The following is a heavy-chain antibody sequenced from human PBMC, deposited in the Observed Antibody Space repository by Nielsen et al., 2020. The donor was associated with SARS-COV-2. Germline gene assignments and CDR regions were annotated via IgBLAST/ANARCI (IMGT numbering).Heavy chain of an antibody. D-gene: IGHD1-14*01. V-gene: IGHV4-34*01. CDR1: GGSFSGYY. Sequence: SETLSLTCAVYGGSFSGYYWSWIRQPPGKGLEWIGEINHSGSTNYNPSLKSRVTISVDTSKNQFSLKLSSVTAADTAVYYCARESLTGKALYYYYYYGMDVWGQGTTVTVSS. CDR2: INHSGST. CDR3: ARESLTGKALYYYYYYGMDV. J-gene: IGHJ6*02.